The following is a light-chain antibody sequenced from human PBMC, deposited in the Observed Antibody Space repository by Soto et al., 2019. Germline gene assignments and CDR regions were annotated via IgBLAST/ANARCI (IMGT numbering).Light chain of an antibody. CDR1: SSDVGGYNY. V-gene: IGLV2-14*01. J-gene: IGLJ2*01. CDR3: SSYTSSSTDVV. Sequence: QPALTQPASVSGSPGQSITISCTGTSSDVGGYNYVSWYQQHLGKAPKLMIYDVSNRPSGVSNRFSGSKSGNTASLTISGLQAEDEADYYCSSYTSSSTDVVFGGGTKLTVL. CDR2: DVS.